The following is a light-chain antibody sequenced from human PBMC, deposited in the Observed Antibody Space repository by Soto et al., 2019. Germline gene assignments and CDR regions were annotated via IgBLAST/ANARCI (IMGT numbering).Light chain of an antibody. V-gene: IGKV1-5*03. CDR3: QQYNDYPWT. J-gene: IGKJ1*01. Sequence: DLQMTQSPPTLSASVGDRVTITCRASQSISSWLAWYQQRPGKAPKLLIYKASSLESGVSSRFSGGGSGTDFTLTISSLQPDDFATYYCQQYNDYPWTFGQGTKVEIK. CDR1: QSISSW. CDR2: KAS.